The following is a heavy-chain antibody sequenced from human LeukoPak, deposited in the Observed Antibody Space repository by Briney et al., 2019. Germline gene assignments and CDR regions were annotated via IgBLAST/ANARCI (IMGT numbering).Heavy chain of an antibody. J-gene: IGHJ4*02. CDR1: GGTFSSYA. V-gene: IGHV1-69*06. CDR2: IIPIFGTA. D-gene: IGHD3-22*01. CDR3: ARDREDYYDSSGYD. Sequence: SVKVSCKASGGTFSSYAISWVRQAPGQGLEWVGRIIPIFGTANYAQKFQGRVTITADKSTSTAYMELSSLRSEDTAVYYCARDREDYYDSSGYDWGQGTLVTVSS.